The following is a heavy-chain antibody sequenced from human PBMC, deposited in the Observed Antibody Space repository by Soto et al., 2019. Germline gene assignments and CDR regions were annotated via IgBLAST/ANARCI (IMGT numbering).Heavy chain of an antibody. J-gene: IGHJ6*02. D-gene: IGHD3-3*01. V-gene: IGHV3-9*01. CDR3: AKDNGSVWSVPGGGSYAYYGIDV. CDR1: GFTFGDHA. CDR2: ISWDSGTI. Sequence: EVQLVESGGDLVQPGGSLRLSCAASGFTFGDHAMHWVRQVPGRGLEWVSGISWDSGTIDYGDSVKGRFTISRDNAKNYLYLQRNSLRPEDTAFYFWAKDNGSVWSVPGGGSYAYYGIDVWGQGTTVTVSS.